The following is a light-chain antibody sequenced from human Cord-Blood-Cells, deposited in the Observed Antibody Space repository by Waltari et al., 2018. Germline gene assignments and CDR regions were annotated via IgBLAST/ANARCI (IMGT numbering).Light chain of an antibody. Sequence: QSALTQPASVSGSPGQSITIPCTGTSSDVGGYNRVSSYQQHPGKAPKLMIYDVSKPPSGVSNRVSGSKSGNTASLTISGLQAEDEADYYCSSYTSSSTYVFGTGTKVTVL. CDR2: DVS. V-gene: IGLV2-14*01. CDR3: SSYTSSSTYV. CDR1: SSDVGGYNR. J-gene: IGLJ1*01.